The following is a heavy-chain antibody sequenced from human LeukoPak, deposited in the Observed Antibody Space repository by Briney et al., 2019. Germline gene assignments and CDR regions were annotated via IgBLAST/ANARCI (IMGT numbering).Heavy chain of an antibody. CDR2: IYTSGST. D-gene: IGHD3-22*01. J-gene: IGHJ6*03. V-gene: IGHV4-4*07. Sequence: SETLSLTCTVSGGSISSYYWSWIRQPAGKGLEWIGRIYTSGSTNYNPSLKSRVTMSVDTSKNQFSLRLSSVTAADTAVYYCARLYYYDSSGRDYYYYMDVWGKGTTVTVSS. CDR3: ARLYYYDSSGRDYYYYMDV. CDR1: GGSISSYY.